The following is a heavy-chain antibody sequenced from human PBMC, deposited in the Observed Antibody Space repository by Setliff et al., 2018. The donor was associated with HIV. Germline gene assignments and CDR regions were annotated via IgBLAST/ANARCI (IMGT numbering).Heavy chain of an antibody. CDR2: IYSGGST. V-gene: IGHV3-53*01. Sequence: GGSLRLSCAASGFTVSSNYMSWVRQAPGKGLEWVSVIYSGGSTYYADSVKGRFTISRDNAKNSLYLQMNSLRAEDTAVYYCASATLGVCTNGVCSSLDYWGQGTLVTVSS. D-gene: IGHD2-8*01. CDR1: GFTVSSNY. J-gene: IGHJ4*02. CDR3: ASATLGVCTNGVCSSLDY.